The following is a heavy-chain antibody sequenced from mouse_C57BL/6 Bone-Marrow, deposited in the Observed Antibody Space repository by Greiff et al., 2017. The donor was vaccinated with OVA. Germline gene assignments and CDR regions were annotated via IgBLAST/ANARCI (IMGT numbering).Heavy chain of an antibody. Sequence: EVQLQQSGPELVKPGASVKISCKASGYTFTDYYMNWVKQSHGKSLEWIGDINPNNGGTSYNQKFKGKATLTVDKSSSTAYMELRSLTSEDSAVYYCAREDGYYADYFDYWGQGTTLTVSS. D-gene: IGHD2-3*01. CDR1: GYTFTDYY. V-gene: IGHV1-26*01. CDR3: AREDGYYADYFDY. J-gene: IGHJ2*01. CDR2: INPNNGGT.